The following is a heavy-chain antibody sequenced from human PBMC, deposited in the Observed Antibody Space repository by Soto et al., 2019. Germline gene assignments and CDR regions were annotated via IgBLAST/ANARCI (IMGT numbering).Heavy chain of an antibody. CDR2: INHSGST. J-gene: IGHJ4*02. V-gene: IGHV4-34*01. CDR3: ARRRDGYNYVFDY. D-gene: IGHD5-12*01. Sequence: PSETLSLTCAVYGGSSSGYYWSWIRQPPGKGLEWIGEINHSGSTNYNPSLKSRVTISVDTSKNQFSLKLSSVTAADTAVYYCARRRDGYNYVFDYWGQGTLVTVS. CDR1: GGSSSGYY.